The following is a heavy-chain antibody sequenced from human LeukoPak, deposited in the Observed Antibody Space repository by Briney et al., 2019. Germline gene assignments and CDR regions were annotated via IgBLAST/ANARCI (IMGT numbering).Heavy chain of an antibody. CDR1: GGSISRSSYY. CDR3: ARDHSGDGYSSGYH. CDR2: IYTSGST. Sequence: QASETLSLTCTVFGGSISRSSYYWGWIRQPPGKGLEWIGRIYTSGSTNYNPSLKSRVTISVDTSKNQFSLKLSSVTAADTAVYYCARDHSGDGYSSGYHWGQGTLVTVSS. V-gene: IGHV4-61*02. J-gene: IGHJ5*02. D-gene: IGHD5-24*01.